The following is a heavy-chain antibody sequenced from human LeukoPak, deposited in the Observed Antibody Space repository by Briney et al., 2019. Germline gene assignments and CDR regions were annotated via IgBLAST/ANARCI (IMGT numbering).Heavy chain of an antibody. Sequence: PGGSLRLSCAASGFTFSSYAMHWVRQAPCKGLEWVAVISYDGSNKYYADSVKGRFTISRDNSKNTLYLQMNSLRAEDTAVYYCARDEKDYFDYWGQGTLVTVSS. CDR3: ARDEKDYFDY. CDR2: ISYDGSNK. V-gene: IGHV3-30-3*01. J-gene: IGHJ4*02. CDR1: GFTFSSYA.